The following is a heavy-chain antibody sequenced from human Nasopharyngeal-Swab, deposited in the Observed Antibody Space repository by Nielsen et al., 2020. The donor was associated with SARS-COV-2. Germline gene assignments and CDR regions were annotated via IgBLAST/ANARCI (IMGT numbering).Heavy chain of an antibody. V-gene: IGHV1-2*06. CDR3: ARSPYADPLGLVY. Sequence: ASVKVSCKASGYTFTGYYMHWVRQAPGQGLEWMGRINPNSGGTNYAQKFQGRVTMTRDTSISTVYMELSRLRSDDTAVYYCARSPYADPLGLVYWGQGTLVTVSS. CDR1: GYTFTGYY. CDR2: INPNSGGT. J-gene: IGHJ4*02. D-gene: IGHD4-17*01.